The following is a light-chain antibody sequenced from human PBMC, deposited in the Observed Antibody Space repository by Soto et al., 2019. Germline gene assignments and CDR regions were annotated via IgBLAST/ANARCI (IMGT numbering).Light chain of an antibody. Sequence: QSVLTQSPSVSAAPGQKVTISCSGSSSNIGNKYVSWYQQLPGTAPKLLIYDNNKRPSGIPDRFSGSKSGTSATLGITGLQTGDEANYDCGTWDSSLSAVVFGGGTKLTVL. CDR3: GTWDSSLSAVV. CDR1: SSNIGNKY. CDR2: DNN. V-gene: IGLV1-51*01. J-gene: IGLJ2*01.